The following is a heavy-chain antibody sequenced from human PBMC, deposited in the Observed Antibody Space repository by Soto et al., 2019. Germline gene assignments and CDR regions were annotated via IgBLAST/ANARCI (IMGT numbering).Heavy chain of an antibody. J-gene: IGHJ6*02. D-gene: IGHD2-2*02. CDR2: IIPIFGTA. V-gene: IGHV1-69*13. CDR3: AGAPLAIWKYYYGMDV. Sequence: SVKVSCKASGGTFSSYAISWVRQAPGQGLEWMGGIIPIFGTANYAQKFQGRVTITADESTSTAYMELSSLRSEDTAVYYCAGAPLAIWKYYYGMDVWGQGTTVTVSS. CDR1: GGTFSSYA.